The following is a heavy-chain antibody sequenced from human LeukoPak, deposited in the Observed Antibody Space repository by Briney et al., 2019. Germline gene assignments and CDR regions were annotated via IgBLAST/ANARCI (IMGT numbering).Heavy chain of an antibody. CDR1: GGSISSYY. CDR2: IYHSGST. D-gene: IGHD4-23*01. V-gene: IGHV4-4*09. J-gene: IGHJ4*02. CDR3: ATLTTVVTAYYFDY. Sequence: SETLSLTCTVSGGSISSYYRSWIRQPPGKGLEWIGYIYHSGSTDYNPSIKSRVTISVDTSKSQFSLKLTSVTAADTAVYYCATLTTVVTAYYFDYWGQGTLVTVSS.